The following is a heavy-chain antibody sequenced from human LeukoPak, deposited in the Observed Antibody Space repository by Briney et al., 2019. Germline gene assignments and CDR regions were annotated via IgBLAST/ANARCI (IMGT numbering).Heavy chain of an antibody. J-gene: IGHJ4*02. CDR2: IDANNGDT. D-gene: IGHD2-15*01. Sequence: ASVKISCKASGYTFRGNYIHWLRQAPGQGLEWMGWIDANNGDTKSAQKFQGRVTMSRDTSISTAYMDLSSLSPDDAAVYYCARDPSSVALYFFDYWGQGTLVTVSS. CDR1: GYTFRGNY. CDR3: ARDPSSVALYFFDY. V-gene: IGHV1-2*02.